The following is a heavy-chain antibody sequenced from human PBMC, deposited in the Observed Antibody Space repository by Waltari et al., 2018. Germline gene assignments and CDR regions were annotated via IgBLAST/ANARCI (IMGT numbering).Heavy chain of an antibody. J-gene: IGHJ3*01. V-gene: IGHV5-51*01. CDR2: IYPGDSET. CDR3: ARRERGDGYTGAFDV. D-gene: IGHD5-12*01. Sequence: EVQLVQSGAEVKTPGESLKISCKGSGYSFTNYWHGWVRQMPGKGLESLGIIYPGDSETRFNPSFQGQVTISVDKSITTAYLQWSSLKASDTAMYYCARRERGDGYTGAFDVWGQGTMVTVSS. CDR1: GYSFTNYW.